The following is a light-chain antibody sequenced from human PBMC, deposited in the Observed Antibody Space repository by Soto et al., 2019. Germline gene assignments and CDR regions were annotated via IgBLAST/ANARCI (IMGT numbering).Light chain of an antibody. CDR1: QGISSA. Sequence: AIQLTQSPSSLSASVGDRVTITCRASQGISSALAWYQQKPGKGPEGLIYDATTLESGVPSRFSGSGSGTVFTLSISRLQPEDFATYYCHQLNSYPYTFGQGTKLEIQ. V-gene: IGKV1-13*02. CDR3: HQLNSYPYT. J-gene: IGKJ2*01. CDR2: DAT.